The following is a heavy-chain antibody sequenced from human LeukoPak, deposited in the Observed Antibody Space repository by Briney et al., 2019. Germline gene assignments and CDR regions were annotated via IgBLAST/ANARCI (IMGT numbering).Heavy chain of an antibody. V-gene: IGHV4-4*02. CDR2: IYHSGST. J-gene: IGHJ4*02. CDR1: GGSISSSNW. Sequence: PSETLSLTCAVSGGSISSSNWWSWVRQPPGKGLEWIGEIYHSGSTNYNPSLKSRVTILVDKSKNQFSLKLSSVTAADTAVYYCARDCSGGSCYFDYWGQGTLVTVSS. CDR3: ARDCSGGSCYFDY. D-gene: IGHD2-15*01.